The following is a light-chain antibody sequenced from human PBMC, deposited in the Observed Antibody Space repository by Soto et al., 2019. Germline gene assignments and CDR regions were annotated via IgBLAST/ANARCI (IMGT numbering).Light chain of an antibody. Sequence: QLVLTQSPSASASPGASVKLTCTLSSGHSSYAIAWHQQQPEKGPRYLMKVKSDGSHTKGDGIPDRFSGSSSGAERYLTISSLQSEDEADYYCQTWGAGHVVFGGGTQLT. CDR3: QTWGAGHVV. V-gene: IGLV4-69*01. CDR1: SGHSSYA. J-gene: IGLJ2*01. CDR2: VKSDGSH.